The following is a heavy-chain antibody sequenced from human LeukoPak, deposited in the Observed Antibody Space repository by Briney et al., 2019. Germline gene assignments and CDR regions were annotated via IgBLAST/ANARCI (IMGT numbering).Heavy chain of an antibody. CDR3: AELGITMIGGV. D-gene: IGHD3-10*02. CDR1: GFTFSSYS. V-gene: IGHV3-21*01. Sequence: GRSLRLSCAASGFTFSSYSMNWVRQAPGKGLEWVSSISSNSSYIYYADSVKGRFTISRDNAKNSLYLQMNSLRAEDTAVYYCAELGITMIGGVWGKGTTVTISS. CDR2: ISSNSSYI. J-gene: IGHJ6*04.